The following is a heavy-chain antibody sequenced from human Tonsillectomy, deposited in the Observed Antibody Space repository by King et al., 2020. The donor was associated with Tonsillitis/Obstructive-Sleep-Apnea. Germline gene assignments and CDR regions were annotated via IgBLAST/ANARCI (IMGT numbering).Heavy chain of an antibody. CDR2: IYYSGST. CDR1: GVSISSYY. CDR3: ARQGGYSGSQGY. Sequence: QLQESGPGLVKPSETLSLTCTVSGVSISSYYWSWIRQPPGKGLEWIGYIYYSGSTNYNPPLKSRVTISVDPSKNQFSLKLSSVTAADTAVYYCARQGGYSGSQGYWGQGTLVTVSS. J-gene: IGHJ4*02. D-gene: IGHD1-26*01. V-gene: IGHV4-59*08.